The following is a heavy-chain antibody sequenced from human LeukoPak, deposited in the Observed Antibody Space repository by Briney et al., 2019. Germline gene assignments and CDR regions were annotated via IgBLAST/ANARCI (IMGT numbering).Heavy chain of an antibody. CDR3: ARSSWGYCSGGSCLLYYFDY. CDR1: GFTFSSYS. Sequence: GGSLRLSCAASGFTFSSYSMNWVRQAPGKGLEWVSSISSSSSYIYYADSVKGRLTISRDNAKNSLYLQMNSLRAEDTAVYYCARSSWGYCSGGSCLLYYFDYWGQGTLVTVSS. V-gene: IGHV3-21*01. CDR2: ISSSSSYI. J-gene: IGHJ4*02. D-gene: IGHD2-15*01.